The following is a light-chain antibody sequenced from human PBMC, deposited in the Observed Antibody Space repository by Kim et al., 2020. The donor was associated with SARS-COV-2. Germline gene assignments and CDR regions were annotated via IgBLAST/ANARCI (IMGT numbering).Light chain of an antibody. V-gene: IGLV3-1*01. CDR1: KLGDKF. J-gene: IGLJ3*02. Sequence: VSPGQTASITCSGDKLGDKFAYWYQQKPGQSPVLVIYQDSKRPSGIPGRFSGSNSESTATLTISGTQAMDEADYYCQAWDSSTAVFGGGTQLTVL. CDR2: QDS. CDR3: QAWDSSTAV.